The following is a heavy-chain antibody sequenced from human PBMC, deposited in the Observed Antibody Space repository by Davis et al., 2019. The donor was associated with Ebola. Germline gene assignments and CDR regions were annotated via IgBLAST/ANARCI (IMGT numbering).Heavy chain of an antibody. CDR3: ASGRSLGRDPHAFDI. D-gene: IGHD3-10*01. CDR1: GGSISSSNW. CDR2: IYHSGST. V-gene: IGHV4-4*02. J-gene: IGHJ3*02. Sequence: PSETLPLTCAVSGGSISSSNWWSWVRQPPGKGLEWIGEIYHSGSTNYNPSLKSRVTISVDTSKNQFSLKLSSVTAADTAVYYCASGRSLGRDPHAFDIWGQGTMVTVSS.